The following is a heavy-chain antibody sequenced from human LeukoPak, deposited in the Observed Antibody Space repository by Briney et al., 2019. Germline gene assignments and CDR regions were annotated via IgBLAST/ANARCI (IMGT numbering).Heavy chain of an antibody. V-gene: IGHV3-7*01. J-gene: IGHJ4*02. CDR2: IKQDGSEK. D-gene: IGHD6-13*01. Sequence: GGSLRLTCAASGFTFSSYWMSWVRQAPGKGLEWVANIKQDGSEKYYVDSMKGRFTISRDNAKNSLYLQMNSLRAEDTAVYYCARAVAAADYAFDYWGQGTLVTVSS. CDR1: GFTFSSYW. CDR3: ARAVAAADYAFDY.